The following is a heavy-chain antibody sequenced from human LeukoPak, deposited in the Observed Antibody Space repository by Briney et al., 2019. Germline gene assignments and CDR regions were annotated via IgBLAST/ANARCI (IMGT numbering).Heavy chain of an antibody. Sequence: GESLEISCQGSGSPFTSYWIGWVRQLPGKGLEWMGIIYPVDSDTRYSPSFQGQVTISADKSISTAYLQWSSLKASDTAMYYCARLEGYNPNGFDYWGQGTLVAVSS. V-gene: IGHV5-51*01. CDR3: ARLEGYNPNGFDY. J-gene: IGHJ4*02. CDR2: IYPVDSDT. CDR1: GSPFTSYW. D-gene: IGHD5-12*01.